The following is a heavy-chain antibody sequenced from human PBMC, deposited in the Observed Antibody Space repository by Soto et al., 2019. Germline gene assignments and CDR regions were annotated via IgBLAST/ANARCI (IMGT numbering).Heavy chain of an antibody. CDR3: ARGIAITIFGVVIIEGFDY. CDR2: IYYSGST. V-gene: IGHV4-59*01. CDR1: GGSISSYY. D-gene: IGHD3-3*01. Sequence: SETLSLTCTVSGGSISSYYWSWIRQPPGKGLEWIGYIYYSGSTNYNPSLKSRVTISVDTSKNQFSLKLSSVTAADTAVYYCARGIAITIFGVVIIEGFDYWGQGTLVTVSS. J-gene: IGHJ4*02.